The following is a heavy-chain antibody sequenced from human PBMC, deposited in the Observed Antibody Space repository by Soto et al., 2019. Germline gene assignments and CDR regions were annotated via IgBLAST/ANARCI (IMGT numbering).Heavy chain of an antibody. V-gene: IGHV4-38-2*01. D-gene: IGHD6-19*01. CDR1: GFSISSGYY. J-gene: IGHJ4*02. CDR3: ARVDRRGWTPNFFDN. CDR2: IYHSGST. Sequence: PSETLSLTCGVSGFSISSGYYWGWVRQPPGKGLEWIGTIYHSGSTFYNPSLKSRVTISVDTSKNQFSLKLNSVTAADTALYYCARVDRRGWTPNFFDNWGQGSLVTVSS.